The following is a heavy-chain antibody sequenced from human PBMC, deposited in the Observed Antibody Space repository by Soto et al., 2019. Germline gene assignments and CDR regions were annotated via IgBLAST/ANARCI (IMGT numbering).Heavy chain of an antibody. Sequence: QVQLQESGPGLVKPSETLSLTCTVSGGSISSYYWSWIRQPPGKGLEWIGYIYYSGSTNYNPSLKSRVTISVDTSKNQFSLRRSCVTAADTAVYYCARVGYGGFPGYFASWGQGTLVPVSS. V-gene: IGHV4-59*01. CDR3: ARVGYGGFPGYFAS. CDR2: IYYSGST. J-gene: IGHJ4*02. CDR1: GGSISSYY. D-gene: IGHD5-12*01.